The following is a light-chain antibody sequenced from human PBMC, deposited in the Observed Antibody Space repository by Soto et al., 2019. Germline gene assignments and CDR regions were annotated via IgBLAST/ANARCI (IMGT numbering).Light chain of an antibody. CDR2: DAS. J-gene: IGKJ5*01. Sequence: EIVLTQSPATLSLSPGERATLSCRASQSASNFLAWYLQRPGQAPRLLIFDASKRAAGVPARFSGSGSGTDFTLTISILEPEDFAVYYCQQRSSWPITFGQGTRLEIK. CDR1: QSASNF. V-gene: IGKV3-11*01. CDR3: QQRSSWPIT.